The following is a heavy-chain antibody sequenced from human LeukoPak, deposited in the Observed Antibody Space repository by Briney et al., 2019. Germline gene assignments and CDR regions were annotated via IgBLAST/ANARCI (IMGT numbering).Heavy chain of an antibody. D-gene: IGHD6-19*01. Sequence: SETLSLTCTVSGGSISSYYWRWIRQPPGKGLEWIGYIYYSGSTNYNPSLKSRVTISVDTSKNQFSLKLSSVTAADTAVYYCARGLSEQWLSSWFDPWGQGTLVTVSS. CDR3: ARGLSEQWLSSWFDP. CDR2: IYYSGST. V-gene: IGHV4-59*01. J-gene: IGHJ5*02. CDR1: GGSISSYY.